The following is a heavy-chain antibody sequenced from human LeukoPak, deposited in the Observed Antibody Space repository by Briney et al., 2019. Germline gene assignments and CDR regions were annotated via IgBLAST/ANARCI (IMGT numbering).Heavy chain of an antibody. D-gene: IGHD6-13*01. J-gene: IGHJ5*02. V-gene: IGHV4-61*01. CDR3: ARDGGSSWANWFDP. CDR1: GGSFSSGSYY. Sequence: PSETLSLTCTVSGGSFSSGSYYWGWLRQPPGTGLEWIGYIYYSGSTNYNPSLKSRVTISVDTSKNQFSPKLSSVTAADTAVYYCARDGGSSWANWFDPWGQGTLVTVSS. CDR2: IYYSGST.